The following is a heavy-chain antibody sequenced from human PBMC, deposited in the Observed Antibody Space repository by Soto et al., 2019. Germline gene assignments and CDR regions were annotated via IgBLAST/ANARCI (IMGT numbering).Heavy chain of an antibody. CDR1: GYTFTGYS. J-gene: IGHJ6*02. D-gene: IGHD3-3*01. Sequence: ASVKVSCKASGYTFTGYSMHWVRQAPGQGLEWMGWINPNSGGTNYAQKFQGWVTMTRVTSISTAYMELSRLRSDDTAVYYCARAIFGVVRGYYYGMDVWGQGTTVTVSS. CDR3: ARAIFGVVRGYYYGMDV. CDR2: INPNSGGT. V-gene: IGHV1-2*04.